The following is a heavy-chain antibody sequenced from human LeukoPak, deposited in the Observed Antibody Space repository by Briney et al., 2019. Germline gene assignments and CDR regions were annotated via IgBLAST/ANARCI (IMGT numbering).Heavy chain of an antibody. CDR1: GGSISTYY. J-gene: IGHJ1*01. D-gene: IGHD5-18*01. V-gene: IGHV4-59*08. CDR3: ARVGARGYIYADAHES. CDR2: IYYSGND. Sequence: SETLSLTCTVSGGSISTYYWSWIRQTPGKGLEWIGYIYYSGNDYYNPSLKNRATISLHMSKTQFSLKLSSVTAADTAVYYCARVGARGYIYADAHESGGQGTLVTVSS.